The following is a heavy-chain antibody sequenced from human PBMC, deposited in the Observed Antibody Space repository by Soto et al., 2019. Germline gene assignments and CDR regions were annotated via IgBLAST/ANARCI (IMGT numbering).Heavy chain of an antibody. J-gene: IGHJ5*02. CDR1: GYTFTSYD. D-gene: IGHD3-10*01. CDR2: MNPNSGNT. V-gene: IGHV1-8*01. CDR3: ARGANYYGSGRSYWFDP. Sequence: VQLVQSGAEVKKPGASVKVSCKASGYTFTSYDINWVRQATGQGLEWMGWMNPNSGNTGYAQKFQGRVTMTRNTSISTAYMELSSLRSEDTAVYYCARGANYYGSGRSYWFDPWGQGTLVTVSS.